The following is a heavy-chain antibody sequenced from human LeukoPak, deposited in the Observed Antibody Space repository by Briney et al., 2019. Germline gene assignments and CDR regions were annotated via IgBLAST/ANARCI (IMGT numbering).Heavy chain of an antibody. D-gene: IGHD2-8*01. V-gene: IGHV1-8*01. CDR2: MNPNSGNT. CDR1: GYTFTSYD. Sequence: ASVKVSCKASGYTFTSYDINWVRQATGQGLEWMGWMNPNSGNTGYAQKFQGRVTMTRNTSISTAYMELSRLRSDDTAVYYCARVFKWYYYYYMDVWGKGTTVTISS. CDR3: ARVFKWYYYYYMDV. J-gene: IGHJ6*03.